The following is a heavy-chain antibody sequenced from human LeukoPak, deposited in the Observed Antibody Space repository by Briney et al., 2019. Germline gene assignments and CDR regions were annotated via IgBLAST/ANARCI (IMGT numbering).Heavy chain of an antibody. CDR1: GFTFSSCG. D-gene: IGHD3-10*01. J-gene: IGHJ6*03. CDR2: LSDIGRST. V-gene: IGHV3-23*01. Sequence: PGGSLRLSCAASGFTFSSCGMSWVRQAPGQWLEWVSALSDIGRSTFYADSVKGRFTISRDNSKNTLYLQMNRLRAEDTAVYYCAKGGAVSSKSITMIRGTRRYYYYMDVWGKGTTVTISS. CDR3: AKGGAVSSKSITMIRGTRRYYYYMDV.